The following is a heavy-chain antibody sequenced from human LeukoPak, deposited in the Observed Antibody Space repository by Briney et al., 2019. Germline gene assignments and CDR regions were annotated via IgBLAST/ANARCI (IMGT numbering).Heavy chain of an antibody. D-gene: IGHD3-16*01. Sequence: ASVKVSCKXSGYTFTSYDINWVRQATGQGLEWMGWMNPNSGNTGYAQKFQGRVTMTRNTSISTAYMELSSLRSEDTAVYYCARGRYDYVWGSYYNWFDPWGQGTLVTVSS. CDR1: GYTFTSYD. V-gene: IGHV1-8*01. J-gene: IGHJ5*02. CDR2: MNPNSGNT. CDR3: ARGRYDYVWGSYYNWFDP.